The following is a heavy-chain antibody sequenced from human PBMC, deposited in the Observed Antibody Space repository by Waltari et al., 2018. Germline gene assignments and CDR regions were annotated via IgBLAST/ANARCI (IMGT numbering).Heavy chain of an antibody. CDR1: GFTFSSYA. J-gene: IGHJ6*02. CDR3: ARVKDGRGWFLYYGMDV. Sequence: EVQLLESGGGLVQPGGSLRLSCAASGFTFSSYAMSWVRQVPGKGLELVSDISGSGGNTYYAESVKGRLTISRDNSKNTLYVQMNSLRVEDTAVYYCARVKDGRGWFLYYGMDVWGQGTSVTVSS. CDR2: ISGSGGNT. V-gene: IGHV3-23*01. D-gene: IGHD6-19*01.